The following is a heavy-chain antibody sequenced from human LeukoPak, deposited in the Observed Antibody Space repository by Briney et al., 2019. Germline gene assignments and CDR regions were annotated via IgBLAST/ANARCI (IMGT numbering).Heavy chain of an antibody. CDR2: IIPILGIA. D-gene: IGHD3-3*01. J-gene: IGHJ6*02. V-gene: IGHV1-69*04. Sequence: SVKVSCKASGGTFSSYAISWVRQAPGQGLEWMGRIIPILGIANYAQKFQGRVTITADKSTSTAYMELSSLRSEDTAVYYCATSNPYAAFWSGYPSPYGMDVWGQGTTVTVSS. CDR3: ATSNPYAAFWSGYPSPYGMDV. CDR1: GGTFSSYA.